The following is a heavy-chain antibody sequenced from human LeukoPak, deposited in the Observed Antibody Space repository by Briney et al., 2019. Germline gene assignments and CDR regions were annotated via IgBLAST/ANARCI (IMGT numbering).Heavy chain of an antibody. D-gene: IGHD2-21*01. CDR3: ARINAPVATFDY. V-gene: IGHV4-38-2*01. J-gene: IGHJ4*02. Sequence: SETLSLTCAVSGFSISSTYYGAWIRQTPGKGLEWIATITHSGNTYYISSLESRLTISLDTSKRHFSLRLTSVTAADTAVYYCARINAPVATFDYWGLGTLVTVSS. CDR1: GFSISSTYY. CDR2: ITHSGNT.